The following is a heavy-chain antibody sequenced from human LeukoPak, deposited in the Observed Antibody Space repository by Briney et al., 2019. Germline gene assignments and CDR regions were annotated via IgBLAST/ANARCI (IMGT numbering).Heavy chain of an antibody. J-gene: IGHJ6*03. V-gene: IGHV1-18*01. D-gene: IGHD6-6*01. CDR1: GYTFTSYG. Sequence: ASVKVSCKASGYTFTSYGISWVRQAPGQGLEWMGWISAYNGNTNYAQKLQGRVTMTTDTSTSTAYMELRSLRSDDTAVYYCARVYSSSSVYYYYYMDVWGKGTTVTVSS. CDR2: ISAYNGNT. CDR3: ARVYSSSSVYYYYYMDV.